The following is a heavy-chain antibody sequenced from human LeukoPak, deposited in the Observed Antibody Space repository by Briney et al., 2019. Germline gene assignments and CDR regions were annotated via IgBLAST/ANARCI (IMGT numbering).Heavy chain of an antibody. V-gene: IGHV4-34*01. Sequence: SETLSLTCAVYGGSFSGYYWSWIRQPPGKGLEWIGEINHSGSTNYNPSLKSRVTISVDTSKNQFSLKLSSVTAADTAVYYCARGWFADYWGQGTLVTVSS. J-gene: IGHJ4*02. CDR2: INHSGST. D-gene: IGHD3-10*01. CDR3: ARGWFADY. CDR1: GGSFSGYY.